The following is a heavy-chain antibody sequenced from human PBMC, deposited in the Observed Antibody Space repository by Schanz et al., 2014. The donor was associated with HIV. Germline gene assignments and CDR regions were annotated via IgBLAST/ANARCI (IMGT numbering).Heavy chain of an antibody. CDR3: ARGGSGWYGYEGFDY. Sequence: QVQLVQSGAEGKKPGASVKVSCKASGYTFTTYGITWVRQAPGQGLEWMGWTTPNNGNRNYAQKLQGRVTRTTDTSTTTAYMELRSLRSDETAIYYCARGGSGWYGYEGFDYWGQGTLVTVSS. V-gene: IGHV1-18*01. CDR2: TTPNNGNR. D-gene: IGHD6-19*01. J-gene: IGHJ4*02. CDR1: GYTFTTYG.